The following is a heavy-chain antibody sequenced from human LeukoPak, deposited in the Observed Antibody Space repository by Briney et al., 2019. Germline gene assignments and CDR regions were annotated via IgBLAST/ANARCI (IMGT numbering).Heavy chain of an antibody. D-gene: IGHD2-21*02. Sequence: GGSLRLSCVASGFAINTNHMNWVRQAPGKELEWVPTTYYGGTTYYADSVKGRFTISRDNSKNTLYLQMNSLRAEDTAVYYCARDGSPGPYCGGDCQIAFDIWGQGTMVTVSS. CDR2: TYYGGTT. V-gene: IGHV3-53*01. J-gene: IGHJ3*02. CDR1: GFAINTNH. CDR3: ARDGSPGPYCGGDCQIAFDI.